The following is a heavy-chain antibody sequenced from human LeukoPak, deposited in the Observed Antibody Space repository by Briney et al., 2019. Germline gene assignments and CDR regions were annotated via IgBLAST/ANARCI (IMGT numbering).Heavy chain of an antibody. Sequence: GGSLRLSCAASGFTFDKYGMSWVRQAPGKGLEWVSGINWNGGSTGYADSVKGRFTISRDNAKNSLYLQMNSLRVEDTAVYYCARWGGSGTFWDGFDIWGQGTMVTVSS. CDR2: INWNGGST. J-gene: IGHJ3*02. CDR1: GFTFDKYG. V-gene: IGHV3-20*04. CDR3: ARWGGSGTFWDGFDI. D-gene: IGHD3-10*01.